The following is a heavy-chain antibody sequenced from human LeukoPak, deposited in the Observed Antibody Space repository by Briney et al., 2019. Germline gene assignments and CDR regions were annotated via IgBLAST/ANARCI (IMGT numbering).Heavy chain of an antibody. D-gene: IGHD3-22*01. J-gene: IGHJ4*02. CDR2: IYYSWYT. V-gene: IGHV4-39*01. CDR3: ATTSYYYDSPDY. Sequence: SETLSLTCTVSGGSISSTSYYWGWIRQPPGKGLEWIGSIYYSWYTYYNPSLKSRITISVDTSKNQFSLKLSSVTAADTAVYYCATTSYYYDSPDYWGQGTLVTVSS. CDR1: GGSISSTSYY.